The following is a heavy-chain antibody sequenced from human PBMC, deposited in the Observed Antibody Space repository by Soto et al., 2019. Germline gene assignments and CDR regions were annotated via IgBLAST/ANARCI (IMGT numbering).Heavy chain of an antibody. D-gene: IGHD5-18*01. Sequence: ASVKVSCKASGYTFTSYGISWVRQAPGQGLEWRGWISAYNGNTNYAQKLQGRVTMTTDTSTSTAYMELRSLRSDDTAVYYCARDHGGDTADYYYYGMDVWGQGTTVTVSS. V-gene: IGHV1-18*01. CDR1: GYTFTSYG. CDR3: ARDHGGDTADYYYYGMDV. CDR2: ISAYNGNT. J-gene: IGHJ6*02.